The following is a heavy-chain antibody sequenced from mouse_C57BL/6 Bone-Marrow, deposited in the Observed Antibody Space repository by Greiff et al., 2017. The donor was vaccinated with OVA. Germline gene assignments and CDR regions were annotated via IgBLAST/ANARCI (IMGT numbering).Heavy chain of an antibody. CDR2: INPNNGGT. Sequence: EVQLKESGPELVKPGASVKIPCKASGYTFTDYNMDWVKQSHGKSLEWIGDINPNNGGTIYNQKFKGKATLTVDKSSSTAYMELRSLTSEDTAVYYCAPFDYYGSSPFDYWGQGTTLTVSS. J-gene: IGHJ2*01. CDR3: APFDYYGSSPFDY. V-gene: IGHV1-18*01. D-gene: IGHD1-1*01. CDR1: GYTFTDYN.